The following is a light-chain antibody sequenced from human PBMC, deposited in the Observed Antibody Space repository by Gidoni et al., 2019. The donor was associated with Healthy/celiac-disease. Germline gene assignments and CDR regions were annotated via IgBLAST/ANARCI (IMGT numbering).Light chain of an antibody. J-gene: IGLJ2*01. V-gene: IGLV6-57*04. Sequence: NFMLTQPHSVSESPGKTVTISCTRSSGSIASNSEQWYQQRPSSAPTTVIYEDNQRPSGVPDRFSGSIDSSSNSASLTISGLKTEDEADYYCQSYDSSNHVVFGGGTKLTVL. CDR3: QSYDSSNHVV. CDR1: SGSIASNS. CDR2: EDN.